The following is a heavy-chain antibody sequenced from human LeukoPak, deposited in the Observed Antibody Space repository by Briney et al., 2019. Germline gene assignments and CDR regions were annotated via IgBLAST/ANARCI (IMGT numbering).Heavy chain of an antibody. D-gene: IGHD6-13*01. V-gene: IGHV3-7*01. CDR1: GFTFSSYW. J-gene: IGHJ3*02. CDR2: IKQDGSEK. CDR3: ARQSFDSSNPLAFGAFDI. Sequence: PGGSLRLSCAASGFTFSSYWMSWVRQAPGKGLEWVANIKQDGSEKYYVDSVKGRFTISRDNAKNSLYLQMNSLRAEDTAVYYCARQSFDSSNPLAFGAFDIWGQGTMVTVSS.